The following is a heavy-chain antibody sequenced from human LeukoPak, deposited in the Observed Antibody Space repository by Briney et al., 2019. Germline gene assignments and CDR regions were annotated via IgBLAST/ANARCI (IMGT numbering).Heavy chain of an antibody. CDR1: GFTFSSYA. J-gene: IGHJ6*02. Sequence: PGGSLRLSCAASGFTFSSYAMSWVRQAPGKGLEWVSVISGSDGSTYYADSVKGRFTISRDNSKNTLYLQMNSLRAEDTAVYYCAKDKKYYDSSGSTYYYYGMDVWGQGTTVTVSS. D-gene: IGHD3-22*01. V-gene: IGHV3-23*01. CDR3: AKDKKYYDSSGSTYYYYGMDV. CDR2: ISGSDGST.